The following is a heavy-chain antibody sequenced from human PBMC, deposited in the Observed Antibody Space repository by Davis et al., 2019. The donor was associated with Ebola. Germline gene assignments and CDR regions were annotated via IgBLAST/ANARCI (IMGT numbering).Heavy chain of an antibody. J-gene: IGHJ6*02. V-gene: IGHV1-69*13. CDR1: GGTFSSYA. CDR2: IIPIFGTA. CDR3: ARDQLGPGGVYYYGMNV. Sequence: SVKVSCKASGGTFSSYAISWVRQAPGQGLEWMGGIIPIFGTANYAQKFQGRVTITADESTSTAYMELSSLRSEDTAVYYCARDQLGPGGVYYYGMNVWGQGTTVTVSS. D-gene: IGHD3-16*01.